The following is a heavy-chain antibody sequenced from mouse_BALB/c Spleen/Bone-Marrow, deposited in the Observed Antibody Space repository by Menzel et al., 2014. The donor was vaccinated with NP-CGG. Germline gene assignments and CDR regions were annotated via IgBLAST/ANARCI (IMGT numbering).Heavy chain of an antibody. CDR1: GFTFSDYY. Sequence: EVQLVESGGGLVQPGGSLKLSCATSGFTFSDYYMYWVRQTPEKRLEWVAYVSNGGGSTYYPDTVKGRFTISRDNAKNTLYLQMSSLKSEDTAMYYCARQGIYYGYDPFAYWGQGTLVTVS. CDR2: VSNGGGST. CDR3: ARQGIYYGYDPFAY. D-gene: IGHD2-2*01. J-gene: IGHJ3*01. V-gene: IGHV5-12*02.